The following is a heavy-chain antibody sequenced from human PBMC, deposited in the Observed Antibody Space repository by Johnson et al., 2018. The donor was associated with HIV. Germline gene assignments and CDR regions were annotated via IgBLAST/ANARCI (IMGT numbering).Heavy chain of an antibody. J-gene: IGHJ3*02. CDR1: GFTFSSYW. V-gene: IGHV3-7*01. D-gene: IGHD4-11*01. Sequence: VQLVESGGGLVQPGGSLRLSCAASGFTFSSYWMSWVRQAPGKGLAWVANIKQGGSEKYYGDSVKGRFSISRDNAKNSLYLQMNSLRAEDTALYYCARAGYSNYDRAFDIWGQGTMVTVSS. CDR2: IKQGGSEK. CDR3: ARAGYSNYDRAFDI.